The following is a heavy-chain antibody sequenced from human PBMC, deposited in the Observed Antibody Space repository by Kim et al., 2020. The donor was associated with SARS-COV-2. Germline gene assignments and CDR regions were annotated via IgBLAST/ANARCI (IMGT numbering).Heavy chain of an antibody. V-gene: IGHV4-34*01. J-gene: IGHJ6*03. Sequence: SETLSLTCAVYGGSFSGYYWSWIRQPPGKGLEWVGEINHSGSTNYNPSLKSRVTISVDTSKNQFSLTLSSVTAAATAASYCARGKQAIVVVVAVYYYYY. CDR3: ARGKQAIVVVVAVYYYYY. CDR2: INHSGST. CDR1: GGSFSGYY. D-gene: IGHD2-15*01.